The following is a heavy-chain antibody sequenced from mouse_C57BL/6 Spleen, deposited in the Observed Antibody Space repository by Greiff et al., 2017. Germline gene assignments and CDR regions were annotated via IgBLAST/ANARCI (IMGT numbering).Heavy chain of an antibody. J-gene: IGHJ2*01. CDR1: GYTFTSYW. CDR3: ARWGITTVVGGYFDY. D-gene: IGHD1-1*01. Sequence: VKLQQPGAELVKPGASVKMSCKASGYTFTSYWITWVKQRPGQGLEWIGDIYPGSGSTNYNEKFKSKATLTVDTSSSTAYMQLSSLTSEDSAVYYCARWGITTVVGGYFDYWGQGTTLTVSS. V-gene: IGHV1-55*01. CDR2: IYPGSGST.